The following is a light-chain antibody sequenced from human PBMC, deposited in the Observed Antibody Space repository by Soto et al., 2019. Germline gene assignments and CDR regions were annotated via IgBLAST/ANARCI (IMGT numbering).Light chain of an antibody. Sequence: AIRMTQSPSSFSASTGDRVTITCRASQGISSYLAWYQQKPGKAPKLLIYAASTLQSGVPSRFSGSGSGTDFTLTISCLPSEDFATYYCQQYDNLPLTFGGGTRLEIK. V-gene: IGKV1-8*01. CDR2: AAS. CDR1: QGISSY. J-gene: IGKJ5*01. CDR3: QQYDNLPLT.